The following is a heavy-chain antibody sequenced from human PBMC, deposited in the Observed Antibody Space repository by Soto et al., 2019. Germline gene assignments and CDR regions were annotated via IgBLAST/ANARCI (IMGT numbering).Heavy chain of an antibody. CDR1: GFTFSSYG. CDR2: ISYDGSNK. Sequence: QVQLVESGGGVVQPGRSLRLSCAASGFTFSSYGMHWVRQAPGKGLEWVAVISYDGSNKYYADSVKGRFTISRDNSKNTLYLQMNSLGAEDTAVYYCAKDYGSGSPDWFDPWGQGTLVTVSS. J-gene: IGHJ5*02. D-gene: IGHD3-10*01. CDR3: AKDYGSGSPDWFDP. V-gene: IGHV3-30*18.